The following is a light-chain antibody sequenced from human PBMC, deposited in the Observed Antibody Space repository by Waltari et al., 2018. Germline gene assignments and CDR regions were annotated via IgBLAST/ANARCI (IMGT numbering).Light chain of an antibody. J-gene: IGLJ3*02. V-gene: IGLV2-14*01. CDR1: SSDVGFYNY. CDR2: DVS. Sequence: QSALTQPASVSGSPGQSITISCTGTSSDVGFYNYVSWYQQHPGKAPKLMIYDVSERPSGVSYLFSGSKAGNTAALTISGLQAEDEADYYCNSYAGSSSWVFGGGTKLTVL. CDR3: NSYAGSSSWV.